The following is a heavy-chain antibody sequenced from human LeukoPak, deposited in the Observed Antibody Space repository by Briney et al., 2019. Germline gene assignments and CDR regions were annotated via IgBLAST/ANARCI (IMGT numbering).Heavy chain of an antibody. V-gene: IGHV3-66*01. Sequence: GGSLRLSCAASGFTFSSCAMSWVRQAPGKGLEWVSVIYSDGDTYYVDSVKGRFTISRDNSKNTLYLQMNSLRAEDTAVYYCARGPWASFDYWGQGTLVTVSS. D-gene: IGHD3-16*01. CDR3: ARGPWASFDY. J-gene: IGHJ4*02. CDR1: GFTFSSCA. CDR2: IYSDGDT.